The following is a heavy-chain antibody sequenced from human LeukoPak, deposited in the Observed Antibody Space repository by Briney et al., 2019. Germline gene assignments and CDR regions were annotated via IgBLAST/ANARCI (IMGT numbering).Heavy chain of an antibody. D-gene: IGHD5-12*01. J-gene: IGHJ3*02. V-gene: IGHV1-8*01. CDR1: GYTFTSYD. CDR3: ARVVAAPANTDAFDI. CDR2: MNPNSGNT. Sequence: ASVKVSCKASGYTFTSYDINWVRQATGQGLEWMGWMNPNSGNTGYAQKFQGRVTMTRNTSISTAYMELSSLRSEDMAVYYCARVVAAPANTDAFDIWGQGTMVTVSS.